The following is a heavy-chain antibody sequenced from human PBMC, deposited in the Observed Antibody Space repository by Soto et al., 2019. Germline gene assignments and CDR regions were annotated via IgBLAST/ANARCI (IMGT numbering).Heavy chain of an antibody. Sequence: ASVKVSCKASGYTFTSYYMHWVRQAPGQGLEWMGIINPSGGSTSYAQKFQGRVTMTRDTSTSTVYMELSSLRSEDTAVYYCARGGSTIFIPGVVDYWGQGTLVTVSS. D-gene: IGHD3-9*01. CDR2: INPSGGST. J-gene: IGHJ4*02. CDR1: GYTFTSYY. CDR3: ARGGSTIFIPGVVDY. V-gene: IGHV1-46*03.